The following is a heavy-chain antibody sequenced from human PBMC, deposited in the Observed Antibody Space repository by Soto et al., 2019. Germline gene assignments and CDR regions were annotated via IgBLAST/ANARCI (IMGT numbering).Heavy chain of an antibody. D-gene: IGHD3-22*01. CDR2: IRFDGSNI. CDR3: ARALYYYDTTDAFDI. CDR1: ESIFRGYG. J-gene: IGHJ3*02. V-gene: IGHV3-33*01. Sequence: PGGSLRLSCAVSESIFRGYGMHWVRQAPGKGLEWVAIIRFDGSNIHYADYVMGRFTISRDNSKNMLYLEMNNLRVEDTAVYYCARALYYYDTTDAFDIWGEGTMVTVSS.